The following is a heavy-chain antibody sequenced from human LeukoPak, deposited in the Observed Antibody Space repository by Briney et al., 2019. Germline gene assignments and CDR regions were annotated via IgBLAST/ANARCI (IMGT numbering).Heavy chain of an antibody. Sequence: GGSLRLSCAAPGFTFSSYEMNWVRQAPGKGLEWVSYISSSGSTIYYADSVKGRFTISRDNAKNSLYLQMHSLRAEDTAVYYCARASGTLYTRLSFDYWGQGTLVTVSS. CDR3: ARASGTLYTRLSFDY. CDR1: GFTFSSYE. CDR2: ISSSGSTI. J-gene: IGHJ4*02. V-gene: IGHV3-48*03. D-gene: IGHD2-8*01.